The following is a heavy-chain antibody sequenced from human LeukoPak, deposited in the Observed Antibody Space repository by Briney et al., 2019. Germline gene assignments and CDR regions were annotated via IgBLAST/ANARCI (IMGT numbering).Heavy chain of an antibody. D-gene: IGHD3-16*01. CDR3: ARDFGLSH. V-gene: IGHV3-33*01. CDR2: IWYDGSSK. Sequence: GRSLRLSCAASGFTFSSYGMHWVRQAPGKGLEWVALIWYDGSSKHYADSVRGRFTISRDNSKNTLYLQMNSLRAEDTAVYYCARDFGLSHWGQGTLVTVSS. CDR1: GFTFSSYG. J-gene: IGHJ4*02.